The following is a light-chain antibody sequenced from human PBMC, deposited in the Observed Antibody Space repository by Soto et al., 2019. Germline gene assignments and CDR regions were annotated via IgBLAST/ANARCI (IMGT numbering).Light chain of an antibody. CDR1: SSDVGGYNY. J-gene: IGLJ1*01. CDR3: CSYAGSSPYV. V-gene: IGLV2-11*01. Sequence: QSAMAQPRSVSGSPGQSVTISCTGTSSDVGGYNYVSWYQQHPGKAPKLMIYDVSKRPSGVPDRFSGSKSGNTASLTISGLQAEDEADYYCCSYAGSSPYVFXTATQVTV. CDR2: DVS.